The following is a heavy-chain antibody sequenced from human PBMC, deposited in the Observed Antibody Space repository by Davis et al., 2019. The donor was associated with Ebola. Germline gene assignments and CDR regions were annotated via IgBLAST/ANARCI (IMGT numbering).Heavy chain of an antibody. CDR1: GGSFSGYY. V-gene: IGHV4-34*01. CDR3: ARLITACSGVNCYSDFAY. D-gene: IGHD2-15*01. J-gene: IGHJ4*02. CDR2: INHSGST. Sequence: SETLSLTCAVYGGSFSGYYWSWIRQPPGKGLEWIGEINHSGSTNYNPSLKSRVTISVDTSKKQFSLQLSSVTTADTAVYYCARLITACSGVNCYSDFAYWGQGTLATVSS.